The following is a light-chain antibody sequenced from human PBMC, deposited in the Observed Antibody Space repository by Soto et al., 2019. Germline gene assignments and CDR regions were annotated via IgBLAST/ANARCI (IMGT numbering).Light chain of an antibody. J-gene: IGLJ3*02. CDR1: SSNIGAGYD. Sequence: QPVLIQPPSASGTPGQRVTISCSGSSSNIGAGYDVHWYQQLPGTAPKLLIYGNSNRPSGVPDRFSGSKSGTSASLAITGLQAEDEADYYCQSYDSSLSGSWVFGGGTKLTVL. CDR2: GNS. CDR3: QSYDSSLSGSWV. V-gene: IGLV1-40*01.